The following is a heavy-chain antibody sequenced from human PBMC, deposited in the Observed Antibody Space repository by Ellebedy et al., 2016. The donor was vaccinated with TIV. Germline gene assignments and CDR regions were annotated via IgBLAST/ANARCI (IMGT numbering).Heavy chain of an antibody. CDR1: GGSFSDYY. D-gene: IGHD3-22*01. CDR2: INHSGST. Sequence: MPSETLSPTCAVYGGSFSDYYWTWIRQPPGKGLEWIGDINHSGSTNYNPSFKSRVSISVDTSKNQFSLKLSSVTAADTAVYYCARKYYYDSSAFYYWGQGTLVTVSS. V-gene: IGHV4-34*01. CDR3: ARKYYYDSSAFYY. J-gene: IGHJ4*02.